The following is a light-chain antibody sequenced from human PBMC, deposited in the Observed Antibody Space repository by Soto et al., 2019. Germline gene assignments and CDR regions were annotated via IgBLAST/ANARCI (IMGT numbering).Light chain of an antibody. CDR1: QTVTNNY. CDR2: DAS. V-gene: IGKV3-20*01. J-gene: IGKJ1*01. CDR3: QQWTTSPLT. Sequence: EIVLTQSPGTLSLSPGERATLFCRASQTVTNNYIAWYQHKPGQPPRLLIDDASRRASGIPDRFSGSGSGTDCTVSISRLETEDLPVYYCQQWTTSPLTFGQGTKVDIK.